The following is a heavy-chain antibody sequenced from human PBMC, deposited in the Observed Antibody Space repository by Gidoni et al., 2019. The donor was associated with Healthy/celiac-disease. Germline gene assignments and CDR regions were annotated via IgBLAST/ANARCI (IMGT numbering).Heavy chain of an antibody. J-gene: IGHJ4*02. CDR3: ASGAVAGLFDY. D-gene: IGHD6-19*01. CDR1: GFTFSSYS. Sequence: EVQLVESGGGLVKPGGSLRLSCAASGFTFSSYSMNWVRQAPGKGLEWVSSLSSSSSYIYYADSVKGRFTISRDNAKNSLYLQMNSLRAEDTAVYYCASGAVAGLFDYWGQGTLVTVSS. CDR2: LSSSSSYI. V-gene: IGHV3-21*01.